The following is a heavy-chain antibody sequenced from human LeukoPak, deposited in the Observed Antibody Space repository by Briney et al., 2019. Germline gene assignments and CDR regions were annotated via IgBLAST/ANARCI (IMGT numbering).Heavy chain of an antibody. D-gene: IGHD3-22*01. Sequence: GGSLRLSCAASGFTFSSYSMNWVRQAPGKGLEWVSSISSSSYIYYADSVKGRFTISRDNAKNSLYLQMNSLRAEDTAVYYCARGNYYDSSGYYYRRGFDYWGQGTLVTVSS. CDR2: ISSSSYI. V-gene: IGHV3-21*01. J-gene: IGHJ4*02. CDR3: ARGNYYDSSGYYYRRGFDY. CDR1: GFTFSSYS.